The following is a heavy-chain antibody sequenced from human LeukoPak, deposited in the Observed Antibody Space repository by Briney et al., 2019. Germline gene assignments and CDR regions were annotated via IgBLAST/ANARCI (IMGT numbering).Heavy chain of an antibody. Sequence: EASVKVSCKASGYTFTGYYMHWVRQAPGQGVEGMGWINPNSGGTNYAQKFQGRVTMTRDTSISTAYMELSRLRSDDTAVYYCARKSGYSYGYDYWGQGTLVTVSS. CDR2: INPNSGGT. CDR3: ARKSGYSYGYDY. D-gene: IGHD5-18*01. V-gene: IGHV1-2*02. CDR1: GYTFTGYY. J-gene: IGHJ4*02.